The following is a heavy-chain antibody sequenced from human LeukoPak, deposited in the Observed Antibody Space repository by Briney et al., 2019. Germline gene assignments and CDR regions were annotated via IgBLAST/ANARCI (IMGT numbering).Heavy chain of an antibody. J-gene: IGHJ3*02. V-gene: IGHV1-2*02. CDR1: GYTFTGYY. CDR3: AADLSGSYRYWGMYAFDI. D-gene: IGHD1-26*01. Sequence: GASVKVSCKASGYTFTGYYMHWVRQAPGQGLEWMGWINPNSGGTNYAQKFQGRVTMTRDTSISTAYMELSRLRSDDTAVYYCAADLSGSYRYWGMYAFDIWGQGTMVTVSS. CDR2: INPNSGGT.